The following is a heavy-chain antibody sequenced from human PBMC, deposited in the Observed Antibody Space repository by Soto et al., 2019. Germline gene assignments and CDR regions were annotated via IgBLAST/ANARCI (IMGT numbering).Heavy chain of an antibody. CDR2: ISGRGGST. V-gene: IGHV3-23*01. CDR1: GFTFSSYA. CDR3: AKKLRYFDWFFDY. Sequence: EVQLLESGGGLVQPGGSLRLSCAASGFTFSSYAMSWVRQAPGKGLEWVSAISGRGGSTYYADSVKGRFTISRDNSKNTLYLQMNSLRAEDTAVYYCAKKLRYFDWFFDYWGQGTLVTVSS. D-gene: IGHD3-9*01. J-gene: IGHJ4*02.